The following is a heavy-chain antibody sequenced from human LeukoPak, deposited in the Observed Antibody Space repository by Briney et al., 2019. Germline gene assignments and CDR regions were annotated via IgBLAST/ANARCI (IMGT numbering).Heavy chain of an antibody. CDR3: AKLAYCGGDCYWADY. J-gene: IGHJ4*02. V-gene: IGHV4-39*01. Sequence: SETLSLTCTVSGGSISSSSYYWGWIRQPPGKGLEWIGSIYYSGSTYYNPSLKSRVTISVDTSKNQFSLKLSSVTAADTAVYYRAKLAYCGGDCYWADYWGQGTLVTVSS. D-gene: IGHD2-21*01. CDR1: GGSISSSSYY. CDR2: IYYSGST.